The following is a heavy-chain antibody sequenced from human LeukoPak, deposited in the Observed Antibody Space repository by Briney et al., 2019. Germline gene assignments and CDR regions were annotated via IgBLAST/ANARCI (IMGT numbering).Heavy chain of an antibody. Sequence: GGSLRLSCAASGFTFSSYWMSWVRQAPGKGLEWVANIKQDGSEKYYVDSVKGRFTISRDNAKNSLYLQMNSLRAEDTAVYYRARDYDYYDSSGYLTHFDYWGQGTLVTVSS. CDR2: IKQDGSEK. CDR3: ARDYDYYDSSGYLTHFDY. V-gene: IGHV3-7*01. CDR1: GFTFSSYW. D-gene: IGHD3-22*01. J-gene: IGHJ4*02.